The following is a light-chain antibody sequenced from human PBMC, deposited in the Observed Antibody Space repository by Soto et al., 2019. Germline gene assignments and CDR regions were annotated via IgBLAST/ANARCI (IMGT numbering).Light chain of an antibody. V-gene: IGKV1-5*01. CDR3: QQCYMGWT. CDR2: DAS. Sequence: DVPVTRSPSPLSASLGDRVTITCRASQSIGRFLAWYQHQPGKAPKLLIYDASTLESGVPSRFSGTGSGTEFTFSITSLQPEDFGTYYCQQCYMGWTFGQGTKVDIK. J-gene: IGKJ1*01. CDR1: QSIGRF.